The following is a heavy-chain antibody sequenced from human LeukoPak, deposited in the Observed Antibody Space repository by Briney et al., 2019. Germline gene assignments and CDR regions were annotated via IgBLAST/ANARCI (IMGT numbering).Heavy chain of an antibody. CDR1: GGSISSYY. CDR3: AGGGYYYDNRELAEYFQH. D-gene: IGHD3-22*01. CDR2: IYTSGST. V-gene: IGHV4-4*07. J-gene: IGHJ1*01. Sequence: SETLSLTCTVSGGSISSYYWSWIRQPAGKGLEWIGRIYTSGSTNYNPSLKSRVTMSVDTSKNQFSLKLSSVTAADTAVYYCAGGGYYYDNRELAEYFQHWGQGTLVTVSS.